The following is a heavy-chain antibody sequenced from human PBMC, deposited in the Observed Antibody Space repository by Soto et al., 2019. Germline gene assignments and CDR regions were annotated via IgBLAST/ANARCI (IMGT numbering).Heavy chain of an antibody. J-gene: IGHJ3*02. CDR1: GDSIKNADYY. CDR2: IYYSGTT. V-gene: IGHV4-31*03. CDR3: ARVRGHAFDI. Sequence: QVQLQESGPGLVKPSQTLSLHCSVSGDSIKNADYYWSWIRQHAGRGLEWIGYIYYSGTTYYNPSLTGRVTISMDTSKNQFSLEMSSVTAADTAVYYCARVRGHAFDIRGQGTMVTVSS. D-gene: IGHD3-10*01.